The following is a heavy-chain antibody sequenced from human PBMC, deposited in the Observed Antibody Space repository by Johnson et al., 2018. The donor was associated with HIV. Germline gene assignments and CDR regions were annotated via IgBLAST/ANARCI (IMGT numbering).Heavy chain of an antibody. CDR2: IKQDGSEK. CDR1: GFTFSDHY. Sequence: VQLVESGGGLVQPGGSLRLSCAASGFTFSDHYMDWVRQAPGKGLEWVANIKQDGSEKYYVDSVKGRFTISRDNAKNSLYLQMNSLRAEDTAVYYCARSRYDSSGYGIWGQGTMVTVSS. CDR3: ARSRYDSSGYGI. D-gene: IGHD3-22*01. V-gene: IGHV3-7*02. J-gene: IGHJ3*02.